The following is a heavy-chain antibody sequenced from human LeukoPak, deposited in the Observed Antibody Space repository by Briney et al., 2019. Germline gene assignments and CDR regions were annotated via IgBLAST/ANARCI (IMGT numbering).Heavy chain of an antibody. D-gene: IGHD4-17*01. CDR1: GFTFSDHY. Sequence: PGGSLRLSCAASGFTFSDHYMDWVRQAPGKGLEWIGYIYYSGSTNYNPSLKSRVTISVDTSKNQFSLKLSSVTAADTAVYYCARALDDYGDYPPFDYWGQGTLVTVSS. J-gene: IGHJ4*02. CDR2: IYYSGST. V-gene: IGHV4-59*11. CDR3: ARALDDYGDYPPFDY.